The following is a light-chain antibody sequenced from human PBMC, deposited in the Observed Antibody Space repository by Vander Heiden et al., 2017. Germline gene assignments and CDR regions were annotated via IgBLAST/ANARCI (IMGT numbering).Light chain of an antibody. J-gene: IGKJ5*01. CDR3: QQSYSNPQSIT. CDR1: QSISNS. CDR2: AAS. Sequence: DIQMTQSPSSLSAFVGDRVTITCRASQSISNSLNWYQQKPGKAPKLLIFAASSLQSGVPSRFSGSGSGTDFTLTISSLQPEDFATYYCQQSYSNPQSITFGQGTRLEIK. V-gene: IGKV1-39*01.